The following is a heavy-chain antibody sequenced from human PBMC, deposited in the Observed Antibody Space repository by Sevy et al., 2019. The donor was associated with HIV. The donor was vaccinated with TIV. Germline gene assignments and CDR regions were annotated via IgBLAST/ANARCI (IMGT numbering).Heavy chain of an antibody. Sequence: ASVKVSCKASGYTFTASYMHRVRQAPGQGLEWMGWINLNSGGTDYAQKFQGRVTMTRDTSISTTYMELTRLTSDDTAVYYCARDPDEYSSSLNGMDVWGQGTSVTVSS. CDR2: INLNSGGT. V-gene: IGHV1-2*02. D-gene: IGHD6-6*01. CDR1: GYTFTASY. CDR3: ARDPDEYSSSLNGMDV. J-gene: IGHJ6*02.